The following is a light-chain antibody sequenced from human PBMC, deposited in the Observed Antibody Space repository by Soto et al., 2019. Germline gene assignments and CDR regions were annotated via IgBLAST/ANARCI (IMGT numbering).Light chain of an antibody. CDR1: QSISSW. CDR2: KAY. J-gene: IGKJ1*01. CDR3: QQYNSYSRT. V-gene: IGKV1-5*03. Sequence: DIQMTQSPSTLSASVGDRVTITCRASQSISSWLAWYQQKPGKAPKLLIYKAYSLESGVPSRFSGSGSGTEFTLTIRSLQPDDFATYYCQQYNSYSRTFGQGTKVDI.